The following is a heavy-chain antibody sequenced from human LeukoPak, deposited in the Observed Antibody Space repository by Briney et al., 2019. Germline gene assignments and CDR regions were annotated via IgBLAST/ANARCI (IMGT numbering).Heavy chain of an antibody. D-gene: IGHD3-9*01. V-gene: IGHV3-48*03. CDR1: GFTFSSYE. Sequence: PGGSLRLSCAASGFTFSSYEMNWVRQAPGKGLEWVSYISSSGSTIYYADSVKGRFTISRDNAKNSLYLQMNSLRAEDTAVYYCARVEELRYFDWLLQNRNYYYYYYYMDVWGKGTTVTISS. J-gene: IGHJ6*03. CDR2: ISSSGSTI. CDR3: ARVEELRYFDWLLQNRNYYYYYYYMDV.